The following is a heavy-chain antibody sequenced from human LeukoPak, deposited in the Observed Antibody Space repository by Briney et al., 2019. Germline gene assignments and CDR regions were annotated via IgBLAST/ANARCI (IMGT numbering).Heavy chain of an antibody. CDR1: GDSIKSYY. D-gene: IGHD5-12*01. CDR2: FYYSGST. J-gene: IGHJ4*02. Sequence: PSETVSLTCTVSGDSIKSYYWSWMRQPPGRGLEGIGYFYYSGSTNYNPSLKSRVTISVDTSKNQIFLILNSVTAADTAVYYCARDSLRGYSGLFDYWGQGTLVTVSS. CDR3: ARDSLRGYSGLFDY. V-gene: IGHV4-59*12.